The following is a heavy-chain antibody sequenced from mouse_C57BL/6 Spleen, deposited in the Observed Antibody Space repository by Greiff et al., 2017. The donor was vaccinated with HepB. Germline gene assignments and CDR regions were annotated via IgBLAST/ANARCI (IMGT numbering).Heavy chain of an antibody. CDR1: GFTFSDYG. Sequence: EVKLVESGGGLVKPGGSLKLSCAASGFTFSDYGMHWVRQAPEKGLEWVAYISSGSSTIYYADTVKGRFTISRDNAKNTLFLQMTSLRSEDTAMYYCARPRWGLYYVDYWGQSTTLTVSS. CDR2: ISSGSSTI. J-gene: IGHJ2*01. CDR3: ARPRWGLYYVDY. V-gene: IGHV5-17*01. D-gene: IGHD3-3*01.